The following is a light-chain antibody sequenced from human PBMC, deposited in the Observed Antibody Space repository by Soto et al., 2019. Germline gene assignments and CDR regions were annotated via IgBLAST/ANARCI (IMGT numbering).Light chain of an antibody. CDR2: AAS. Sequence: DIQMTQSPSSLSASVGDRVTITCRARQSISSYLNWYQQKPWKAPKLLIYAASSLQSGVPSRFSGSGSGTDFTLTISSLQPEDFATYYCQQSYSTPRTFGQGTKLEIK. CDR3: QQSYSTPRT. J-gene: IGKJ2*01. CDR1: QSISSY. V-gene: IGKV1-39*01.